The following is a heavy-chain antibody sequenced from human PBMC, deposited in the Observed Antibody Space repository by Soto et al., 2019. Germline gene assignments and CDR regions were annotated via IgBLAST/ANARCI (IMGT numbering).Heavy chain of an antibody. V-gene: IGHV3-74*01. Sequence: EVQLVESGGGLVQPGGSLRLSCVASGFTFSSYWMHWVRQAPGKGLVWVSGISSDGSLTNSADSVRGRFTISRDNAKXTXXXXXXXXXXXXXXXXXXXXXXXXXTXTTWFDYWGQGTLVSVSS. J-gene: IGHJ4*02. CDR2: ISSDGSLT. CDR1: GFTFSSYW. D-gene: IGHD4-17*01. CDR3: XXXXXXXTXTTWFDY.